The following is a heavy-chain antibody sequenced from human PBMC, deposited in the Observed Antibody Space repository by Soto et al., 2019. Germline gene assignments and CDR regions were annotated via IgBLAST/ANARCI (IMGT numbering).Heavy chain of an antibody. V-gene: IGHV1-46*03. Sequence: ASVKVCKASGYTFTSYYMHWVRQAPGQGLEWMGIINPSGGSTSYAQKFQGRVTMTRDTSTSTVYMELSSLRSEDTAVYYCARVGAVTRWYYYYYMDVWGKGTTVTVSS. CDR3: ARVGAVTRWYYYYYMDV. D-gene: IGHD4-17*01. J-gene: IGHJ6*03. CDR1: GYTFTSYY. CDR2: INPSGGST.